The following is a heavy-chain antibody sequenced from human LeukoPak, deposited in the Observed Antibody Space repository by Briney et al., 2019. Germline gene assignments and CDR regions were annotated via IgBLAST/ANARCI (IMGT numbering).Heavy chain of an antibody. CDR3: GRETLGYCSGTTCSLGMDV. CDR1: GGSFSSGGFS. Sequence: PSETLSLTCAVSGGSFSSGGFSWSWIRQPPGKGLEWIGYMFHNGSTHYSPSLQRRVTISVDRFKNQFSLRLRSVTAADTAAYYCGRETLGYCSGTTCSLGMDVWGQGTTVTVSS. CDR2: MFHNGST. D-gene: IGHD2-2*01. V-gene: IGHV4-30-2*01. J-gene: IGHJ6*02.